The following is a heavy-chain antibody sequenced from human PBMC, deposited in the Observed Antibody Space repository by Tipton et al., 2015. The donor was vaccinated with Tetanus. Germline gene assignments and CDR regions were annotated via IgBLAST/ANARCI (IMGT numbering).Heavy chain of an antibody. CDR2: ISAYNGNT. D-gene: IGHD2-2*01. CDR3: AGGGEGYCSSTSGQGVGYYYYGMDV. CDR1: GYTFTSYG. Sequence: QLVQSGAEVKKPGASVKVSCKASGYTFTSYGISWVRQAPGQGLEWMGWISAYNGNTNYAQKLQGRVTMTKDTSTSTAYMGLRSLRSDDTAVYYGAGGGEGYCSSTSGQGVGYYYYGMDVWGQGTTVTVSS. V-gene: IGHV1-18*01. J-gene: IGHJ6*02.